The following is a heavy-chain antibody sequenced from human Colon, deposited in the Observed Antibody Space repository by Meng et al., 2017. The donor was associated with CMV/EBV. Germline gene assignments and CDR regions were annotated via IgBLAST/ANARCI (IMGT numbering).Heavy chain of an antibody. V-gene: IGHV4-59*01. D-gene: IGHD3-3*01. CDR2: NYDSGST. Sequence: SETLSLTCTVSGGSISSYYWSWIRQPPGRGLEWIGYNYDSGSTKYNPSLKSRVTISVDRSKNQFSLRLRSVTAADTAVYYCAKSSRFSHYYGMDVWGQGTTVTVSS. J-gene: IGHJ6*02. CDR3: AKSSRFSHYYGMDV. CDR1: GGSISSYY.